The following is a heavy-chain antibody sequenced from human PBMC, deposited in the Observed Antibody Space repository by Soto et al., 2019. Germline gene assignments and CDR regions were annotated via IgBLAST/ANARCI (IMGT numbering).Heavy chain of an antibody. V-gene: IGHV3-21*01. CDR3: ARDDYGDYASFDY. CDR1: GVIFSGYG. D-gene: IGHD4-17*01. J-gene: IGHJ4*02. Sequence: PGGSLRLSCAASGVIFSGYGMHWVRQAPGKGLEWVAVISSSRSYIYYADSVKGRFTISRDNAKNSLYLQMNSLRAEDTAVYYCARDDYGDYASFDYWGQGTLVTVSS. CDR2: ISSSRSYI.